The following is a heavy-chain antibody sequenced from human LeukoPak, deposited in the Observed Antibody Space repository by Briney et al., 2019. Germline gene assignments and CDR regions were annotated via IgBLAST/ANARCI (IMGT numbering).Heavy chain of an antibody. CDR1: GFTFSSYG. D-gene: IGHD5-18*01. CDR2: ISYDGSNK. J-gene: IGHJ6*02. CDR3: ARDGGVTAMVFYYYYGMDV. Sequence: GGSLRLSCAASGFTFSSYGMHWVRQAPGKGLEWVAVISYDGSNKYYADSVKGRFTISRDNAKNSLYLQMNSLRAEDTAVYYCARDGGVTAMVFYYYYGMDVWGQGTTVTVSS. V-gene: IGHV3-33*05.